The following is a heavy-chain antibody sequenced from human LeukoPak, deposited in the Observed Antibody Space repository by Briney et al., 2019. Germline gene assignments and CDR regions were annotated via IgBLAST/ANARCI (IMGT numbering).Heavy chain of an antibody. CDR1: GFTFSSYG. CDR2: ISYDGSNK. Sequence: GGSLRLSCAASGFTFSSYGMHWVRQAPGKGLEWVAVISYDGSNKYYADSVKGRFTISRDNSKNTLYLQMNSLRAEDTAVYYCARGVSESYYYDSSGYPDKPDYWGQGTLVTVSS. CDR3: ARGVSESYYYDSSGYPDKPDY. V-gene: IGHV3-30*03. D-gene: IGHD3-22*01. J-gene: IGHJ4*02.